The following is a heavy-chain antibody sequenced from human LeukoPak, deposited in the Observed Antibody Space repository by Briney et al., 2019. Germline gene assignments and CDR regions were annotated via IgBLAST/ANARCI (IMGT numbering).Heavy chain of an antibody. Sequence: GASVKASCKVSGYTLTELSMHWVRQAPGKGLEWMGGFDPEDGETIYAQKFQGRVTLTEDTSTDTAYMELSSLRSEDTAVYYCATGSIWFGYVAFDIWGQGTMVTVSS. CDR3: ATGSIWFGYVAFDI. D-gene: IGHD3-10*01. CDR2: FDPEDGET. J-gene: IGHJ3*02. CDR1: GYTLTELS. V-gene: IGHV1-24*01.